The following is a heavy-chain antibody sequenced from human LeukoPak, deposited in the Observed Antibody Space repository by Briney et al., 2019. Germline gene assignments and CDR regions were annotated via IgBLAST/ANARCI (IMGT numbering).Heavy chain of an antibody. J-gene: IGHJ4*02. CDR3: AKGVTMIVVLSPLDY. Sequence: PGGSLRLSCAASGFTFDDYAMHWVRQAPGKGLEWVSGISWNSGSIGYADSVKGRFTISRDNAKNSLYLQMNSLRAEDTALYYCAKGVTMIVVLSPLDYWGQGTLVTVSS. V-gene: IGHV3-9*01. D-gene: IGHD3-22*01. CDR1: GFTFDDYA. CDR2: ISWNSGSI.